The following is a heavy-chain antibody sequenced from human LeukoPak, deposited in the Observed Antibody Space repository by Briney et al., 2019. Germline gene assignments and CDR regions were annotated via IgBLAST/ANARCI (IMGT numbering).Heavy chain of an antibody. Sequence: GGSLRLSCAASGFTVSRNYMSWVRQAPGKGLEWVSVIYSGGSTYYADSVKGRFTISRDNSKNTLYLQMNSLRAEDTAVYYCARALVAGRYDPWGQGTLVTVSS. CDR2: IYSGGST. J-gene: IGHJ5*02. CDR3: ARALVAGRYDP. V-gene: IGHV3-66*01. CDR1: GFTVSRNY. D-gene: IGHD6-6*01.